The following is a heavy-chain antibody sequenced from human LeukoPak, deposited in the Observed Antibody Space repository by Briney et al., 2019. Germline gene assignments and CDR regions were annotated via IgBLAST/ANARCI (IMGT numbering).Heavy chain of an antibody. Sequence: GASVKVSRKASGYTFTSYGISWVRQAPGQGLEWMGWISAYNGNTNYAQKLQGRVTMTTDTSTSTAYMELRSLRSDDTAVYYCARDPPYYDFWSGYQDNNYYCYYFMDVWGKGTTVTVSS. V-gene: IGHV1-18*01. CDR2: ISAYNGNT. CDR1: GYTFTSYG. CDR3: ARDPPYYDFWSGYQDNNYYCYYFMDV. J-gene: IGHJ6*03. D-gene: IGHD3-3*01.